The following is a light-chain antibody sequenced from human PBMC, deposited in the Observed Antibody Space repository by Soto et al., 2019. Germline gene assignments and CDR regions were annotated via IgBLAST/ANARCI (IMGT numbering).Light chain of an antibody. CDR2: RDN. V-gene: IGLV1-47*01. Sequence: QSVLTQPPSASGTPGQGVRISCSGSNSNIGSSYVYWYQQFPGTAPKLLISRDNQRPSGVPDRFSGSKSGTSASLAISGLRSEDEADYYCATWDDSLSGWVFGGGTKLTVL. J-gene: IGLJ3*02. CDR1: NSNIGSSY. CDR3: ATWDDSLSGWV.